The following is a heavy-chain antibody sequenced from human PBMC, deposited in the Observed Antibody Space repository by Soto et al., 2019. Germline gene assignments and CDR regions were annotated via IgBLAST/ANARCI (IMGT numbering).Heavy chain of an antibody. J-gene: IGHJ4*02. CDR1: GYTFISYG. V-gene: IGHV1-18*01. CDR2: ISPYNGKT. CDR3: ARAGVSTSWLGLLGTGAHGVEIDF. Sequence: QVQLVQSRAEVKKTGASVEVSCKASGYTFISYGISWVRQAPGQGLEWMGWISPYNGKTNYAQTFQGRATMTTDRSTSTAYMELRSLRSDDTAVYYGARAGVSTSWLGLLGTGAHGVEIDFWGQGTLVTVSS. D-gene: IGHD6-13*01.